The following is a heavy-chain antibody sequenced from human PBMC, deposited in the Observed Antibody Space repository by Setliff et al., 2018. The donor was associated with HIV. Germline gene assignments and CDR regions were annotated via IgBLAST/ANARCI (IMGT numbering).Heavy chain of an antibody. Sequence: PGESLKISCKASGYRFTSYWIGWVRQMPGKGLEWMGIIHPGDSESRYSPSFQGQVTISADKSINTVYLQWRRLKASDTAMYYCARGGAGQSFGYWGQGTLVTVSS. CDR2: IHPGDSES. V-gene: IGHV5-51*01. CDR3: ARGGAGQSFGY. D-gene: IGHD6-19*01. CDR1: GYRFTSYW. J-gene: IGHJ4*02.